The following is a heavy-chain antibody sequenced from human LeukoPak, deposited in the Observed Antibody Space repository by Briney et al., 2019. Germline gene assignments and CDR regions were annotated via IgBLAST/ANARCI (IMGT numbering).Heavy chain of an antibody. CDR1: GFSFSFYW. CDR2: IKTDGSIA. J-gene: IGHJ4*02. CDR3: ARDDAVTTSSPFDY. V-gene: IGHV3-74*01. Sequence: GGSLRLSCAASGFSFSFYWMHWVRQAPGKGPVWVSRIKTDGSIADYADSVKGRFTISRDNAKNTLYLQMNSLRAEDTAVYYCARDDAVTTSSPFDYWGQGTLVIVSS. D-gene: IGHD4-17*01.